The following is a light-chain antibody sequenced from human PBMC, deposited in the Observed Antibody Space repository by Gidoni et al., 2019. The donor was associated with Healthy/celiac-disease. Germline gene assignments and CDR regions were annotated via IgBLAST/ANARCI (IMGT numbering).Light chain of an antibody. CDR1: QSVSSY. V-gene: IGKV3-11*01. CDR2: AAS. J-gene: IGKJ2*01. Sequence: EIVLTQSPATLSLSPGERATLPCRASQSVSSYFAWYQQKPGQAPRLLIYAASNRATGIPARFSGSGSGTDFTLTISSLEPEDFAVYYGQQRSNWPPRYTFGQGTKLESK. CDR3: QQRSNWPPRYT.